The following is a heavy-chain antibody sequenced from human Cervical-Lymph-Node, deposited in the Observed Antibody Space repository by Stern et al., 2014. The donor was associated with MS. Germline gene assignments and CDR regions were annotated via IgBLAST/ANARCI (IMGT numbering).Heavy chain of an antibody. CDR1: GFTFSSYT. CDR2: INTKSTYI. CDR3: ANGSPLHY. Sequence: VQLEESGGGLVKPGGSLRLSCAASGFTFSSYTMNWVRQAPGKGLEWVSSINTKSTYIYYADSVKGRFTVSRDNAKNSLYLQMSSLRGDDTAVYYCANGSPLHYWGQGTLVTVSS. V-gene: IGHV3-21*01. D-gene: IGHD1-26*01. J-gene: IGHJ4*02.